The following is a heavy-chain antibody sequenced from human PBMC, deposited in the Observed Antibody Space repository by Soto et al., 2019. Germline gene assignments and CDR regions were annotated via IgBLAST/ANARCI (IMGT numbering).Heavy chain of an antibody. J-gene: IGHJ6*02. D-gene: IGHD4-17*01. Sequence: EVQLVESGGGLVQPGGSLRLSCAASGFTFSSYWMHWVRQAPGKGLVWVSRINSDGSSTSYADSVKGRFTISRDNAKNRLYLQMNSLRAEDTAVYYCARGGTVTQIYDYGGMDVWGQGTTVTVSS. CDR2: INSDGSST. V-gene: IGHV3-74*01. CDR3: ARGGTVTQIYDYGGMDV. CDR1: GFTFSSYW.